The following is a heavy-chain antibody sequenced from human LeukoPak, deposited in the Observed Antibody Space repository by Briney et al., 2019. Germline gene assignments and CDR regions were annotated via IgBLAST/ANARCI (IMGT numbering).Heavy chain of an antibody. CDR3: ARSRVILYYYYYMDV. J-gene: IGHJ6*03. D-gene: IGHD2/OR15-2a*01. V-gene: IGHV4-39*01. Sequence: SETLSLTCTVSGGSISSSSYYWGWIRQPPGKGLEWIGSIYYSGSTYYNPSLKSRATISVDTSKNQFSLKLSPVTAADTAVYYCARSRVILYYYYYMDVWGKGTTVTVSS. CDR1: GGSISSSSYY. CDR2: IYYSGST.